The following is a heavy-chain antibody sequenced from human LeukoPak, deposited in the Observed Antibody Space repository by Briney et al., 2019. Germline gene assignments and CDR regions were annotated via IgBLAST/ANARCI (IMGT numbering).Heavy chain of an antibody. CDR2: IYYSGST. CDR3: ARNYYDRSGYYRALDY. D-gene: IGHD3-22*01. CDR1: GGSISSSSYY. J-gene: IGHJ4*02. Sequence: SETLSLTCTVSGGSISSSSYYWGWIRQPPGKGLEWIGSIYYSGSTYYNPSLKSRVTISVDTSKNQFSLKLSSVTAADTAVYYCARNYYDRSGYYRALDYWGQGTLVIVSS. V-gene: IGHV4-39*07.